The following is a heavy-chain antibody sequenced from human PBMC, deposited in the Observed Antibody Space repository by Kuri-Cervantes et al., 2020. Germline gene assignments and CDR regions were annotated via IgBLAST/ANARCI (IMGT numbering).Heavy chain of an antibody. CDR2: ISYDGSNK. Sequence: GGSLRLSCAASGFTFSSYAMHWVRQAPGKGLEWVAVISYDGSNKYYADSVKGRFTISRDNSKNTLYLQMNSLRAEDTAVYYCARDGDSYGSGSYYNVPHKFDYWGQGTLVTVSS. CDR1: GFTFSSYA. D-gene: IGHD3-10*01. CDR3: ARDGDSYGSGSYYNVPHKFDY. J-gene: IGHJ4*02. V-gene: IGHV3-30*14.